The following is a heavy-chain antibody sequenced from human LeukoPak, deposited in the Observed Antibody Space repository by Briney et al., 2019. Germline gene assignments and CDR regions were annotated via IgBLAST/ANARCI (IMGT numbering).Heavy chain of an antibody. J-gene: IGHJ4*02. Sequence: PSQTLSLTCTVSGGSVSSGSYYWSWIRQPAGKGLEWIGRIYPSGSTIYPSGTTHYNPSLKSRVTISVDTSKNQFSLKVDSVTAADAAAYFCARGTGTTNFDHWGQGTLVTVST. CDR3: ARGTGTTNFDH. D-gene: IGHD1-1*01. V-gene: IGHV4-61*02. CDR2: IYPSGSTIYPSGTT. CDR1: GGSVSSGSYY.